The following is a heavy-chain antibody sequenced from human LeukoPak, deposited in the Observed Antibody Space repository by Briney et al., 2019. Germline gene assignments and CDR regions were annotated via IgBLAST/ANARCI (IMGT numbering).Heavy chain of an antibody. CDR2: INNDGSST. V-gene: IGHV3-74*01. D-gene: IGHD4-11*01. CDR3: ARGGLTVTTPIDY. J-gene: IGHJ4*02. Sequence: GGSLRLSCAASGFTFSSYWMHWGRQAPGKGLEWVSRINNDGSSTSYADSVKGRFTISRDNAKNTLYLQMNSLRAEDTAVYYCARGGLTVTTPIDYWGQGTLVTVSS. CDR1: GFTFSSYW.